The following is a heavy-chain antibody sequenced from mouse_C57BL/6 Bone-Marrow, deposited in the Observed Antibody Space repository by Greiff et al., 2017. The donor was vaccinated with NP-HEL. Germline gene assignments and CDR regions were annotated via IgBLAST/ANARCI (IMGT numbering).Heavy chain of an antibody. CDR2: ISYSGST. J-gene: IGHJ4*01. CDR1: GYSITSDY. V-gene: IGHV3-8*01. Sequence: EVQGVESGPGLAKPSQTLSLTCSVTGYSITSDYWNWIRKFPGNKLEYMGYISYSGSTYYNPSLKSRISITRDTSKNQYYLQLNSVTTEDKAKYYCARNYDYDGGYAMDYWGQGTSVTVSS. CDR3: ARNYDYDGGYAMDY. D-gene: IGHD2-4*01.